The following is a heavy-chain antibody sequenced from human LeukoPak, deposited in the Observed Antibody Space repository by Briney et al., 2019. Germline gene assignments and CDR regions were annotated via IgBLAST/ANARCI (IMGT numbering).Heavy chain of an antibody. CDR1: GFIVSSNY. Sequence: GGSLRLSCAASGFIVSSNYMNWVRQAPGKGLEWVSVIYSGGSTYYADSVKGRFTISRDHSKNTLYVQMNSLRAEDTAIYYCARCILAAAVTGFDYWGQGTLVTVSS. J-gene: IGHJ4*02. V-gene: IGHV3-53*01. CDR3: ARCILAAAVTGFDY. CDR2: IYSGGST. D-gene: IGHD6-25*01.